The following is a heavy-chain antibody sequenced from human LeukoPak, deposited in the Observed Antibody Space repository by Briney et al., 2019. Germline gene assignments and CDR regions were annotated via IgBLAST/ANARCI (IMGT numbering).Heavy chain of an antibody. CDR3: ARVGYDSPDGYYGMDV. D-gene: IGHD3-22*01. CDR1: GGSISSYY. CDR2: MYYSGST. Sequence: SETLSLTCTVSGGSISSYYWSWIRQPPGKGLEWIGYMYYSGSTNYNPSLKSRVTISVDTSKNQFSLKLSSVTAADTAVYYCARVGYDSPDGYYGMDVWGQGTTVTVSS. V-gene: IGHV4-59*01. J-gene: IGHJ6*02.